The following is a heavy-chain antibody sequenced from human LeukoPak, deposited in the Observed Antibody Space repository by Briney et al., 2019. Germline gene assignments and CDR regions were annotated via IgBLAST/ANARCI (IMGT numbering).Heavy chain of an antibody. CDR2: IKQDGSEK. CDR3: ARDNSGWSIYFDY. CDR1: GFTFSSYW. D-gene: IGHD6-19*01. J-gene: IGHJ4*02. Sequence: GGSLRLSCAASGFTFSSYWMSWVRQAPGKGLEWVANIKQDGSEKYYVDSVKGRFTISRDNAKNSLYLQMNSLRAEDTAVYYCARDNSGWSIYFDYWGQGTLVTVSS. V-gene: IGHV3-7*01.